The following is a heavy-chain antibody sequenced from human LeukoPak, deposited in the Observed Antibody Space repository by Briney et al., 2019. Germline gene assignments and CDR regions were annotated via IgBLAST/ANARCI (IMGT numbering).Heavy chain of an antibody. CDR2: IIGSGGGT. CDR3: AKDPLGCSSTSCLRTVYYFDY. J-gene: IGHJ4*02. Sequence: GGSLRLSCAASGFTFSSYAMSWVRQAPGKGLEWVSAIIGSGGGTYYADSVKGRFTISRDNSKNTLYLQMNSLRAEDTAVYYCAKDPLGCSSTSCLRTVYYFDYWGQGTLVTVSS. V-gene: IGHV3-23*01. D-gene: IGHD2-2*01. CDR1: GFTFSSYA.